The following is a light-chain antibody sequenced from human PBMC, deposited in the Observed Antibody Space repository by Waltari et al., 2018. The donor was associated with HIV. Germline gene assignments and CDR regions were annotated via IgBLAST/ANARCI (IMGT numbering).Light chain of an antibody. J-gene: IGKJ2*01. Sequence: DIQMTQPPSSVSASVGDRVIITCRASQDLNTWLAWYQQKPGKAPKLLIYATVNLQNGVPSRFSGSGSGTEFTLSITNLQPDDFATYYCQQSKSFPYTFGQGTNVEIK. CDR2: ATV. V-gene: IGKV1D-12*01. CDR1: QDLNTW. CDR3: QQSKSFPYT.